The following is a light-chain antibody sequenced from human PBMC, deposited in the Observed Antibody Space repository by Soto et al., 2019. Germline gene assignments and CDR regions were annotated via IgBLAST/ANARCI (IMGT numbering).Light chain of an antibody. Sequence: GESVTITCRASQVISTSLAWYQVKPGKAPKLLIYAASTLESGVPSRFSATVSGTEFSLTITSLQTEEFATYYCQILFDSQITFGQGTRREIK. CDR3: QILFDSQIT. CDR2: AAS. CDR1: QVISTS. J-gene: IGKJ5*01. V-gene: IGKV1-9*01.